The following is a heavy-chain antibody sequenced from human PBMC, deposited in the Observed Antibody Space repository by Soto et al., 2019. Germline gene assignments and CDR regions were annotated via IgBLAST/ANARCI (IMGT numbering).Heavy chain of an antibody. J-gene: IGHJ5*02. CDR3: ARLPRRGYYDSSGYYPDWFDP. CDR2: IYYSGST. CDR1: GGSISSSSYY. V-gene: IGHV4-39*01. Sequence: SETLSLTCTVSGGSISSSSYYWGWIRQPPGKRLEWIGSIYYSGSTYYNPSLKSRVTISVDTSKNQFSLKLSSVTAADTAVYYCARLPRRGYYDSSGYYPDWFDPWGQGTLVTVSS. D-gene: IGHD3-22*01.